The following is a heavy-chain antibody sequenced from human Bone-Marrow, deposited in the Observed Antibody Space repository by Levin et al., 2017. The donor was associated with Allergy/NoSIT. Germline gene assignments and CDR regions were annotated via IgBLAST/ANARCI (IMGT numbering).Heavy chain of an antibody. CDR2: ISTYNGNT. J-gene: IGHJ5*02. CDR3: ARASLTTIFGAVMTSWFDP. V-gene: IGHV1-18*01. Sequence: GASVKVSCKASGYTFTSFGISWVRQAPGQGLEWMGWISTYNGNTNYAHKLRGRVTMTTDTSTSTAYMELRSLRSDDTAVYYCARASLTTIFGAVMTSWFDPWGQGTLVTVSS. D-gene: IGHD3-3*01. CDR1: GYTFTSFG.